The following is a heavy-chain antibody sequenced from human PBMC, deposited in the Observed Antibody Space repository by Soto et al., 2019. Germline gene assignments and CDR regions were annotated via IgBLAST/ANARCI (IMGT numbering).Heavy chain of an antibody. CDR3: ASLLYTTVVGYYYYGMDV. CDR2: IDPSDSYT. Sequence: GESLKISCKGSGYSFTSYWISWVRQMPGKGLEWMGRIDPSDSYTNYSPSFQGHVTISADKSISTAYLQWSSLKASDTAMYYCASLLYTTVVGYYYYGMDVWGQGTTVTVSS. CDR1: GYSFTSYW. D-gene: IGHD4-17*01. J-gene: IGHJ6*02. V-gene: IGHV5-10-1*01.